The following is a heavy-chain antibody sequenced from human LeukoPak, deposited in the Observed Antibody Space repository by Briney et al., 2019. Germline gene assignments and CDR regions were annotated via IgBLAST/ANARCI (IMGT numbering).Heavy chain of an antibody. D-gene: IGHD6-19*01. V-gene: IGHV1-69*04. J-gene: IGHJ6*02. CDR3: ARGPSSGWYLRSYYYGMDV. Sequence: SVKVSCKASGGTFSSYAISWVRQAPGQGLEWMGRIIPILGIANYAQKFQGRVTITADKSTSTAYMELSSLRSEDTAVYYCARGPSSGWYLRSYYYGMDVWGQGTTVTVSS. CDR2: IIPILGIA. CDR1: GGTFSSYA.